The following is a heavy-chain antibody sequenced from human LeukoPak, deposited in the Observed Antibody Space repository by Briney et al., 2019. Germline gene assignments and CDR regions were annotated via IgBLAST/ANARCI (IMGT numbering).Heavy chain of an antibody. CDR1: GYTFTGYY. CDR3: AREGSYCSGGSCYRIFDY. J-gene: IGHJ4*02. D-gene: IGHD2-15*01. CDR2: INPNSGGT. Sequence: GASVKVSCKAPGYTFTGYYMHWVRQAPGQGLEWMGWINPNSGGTNYAQKFQGRVTMTRDTSISTAYMELSRLRSDDTAVYYCAREGSYCSGGSCYRIFDYWGQGTLVTVSS. V-gene: IGHV1-2*02.